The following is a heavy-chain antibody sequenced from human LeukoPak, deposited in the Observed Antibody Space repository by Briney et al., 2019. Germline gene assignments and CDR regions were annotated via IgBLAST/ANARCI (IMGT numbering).Heavy chain of an antibody. CDR1: GVSISNYY. Sequence: PSETLSLTCTVSGVSISNYYCSWIRQPPGKGLEWIGYIYYSGSTNYNPFLKSRVTISVDTSKNQFSLKLSSVTAADTAVYYCARVAARSSNWFDPWGQGTLVTVSS. V-gene: IGHV4-59*01. CDR2: IYYSGST. J-gene: IGHJ5*02. CDR3: ARVAARSSNWFDP. D-gene: IGHD6-6*01.